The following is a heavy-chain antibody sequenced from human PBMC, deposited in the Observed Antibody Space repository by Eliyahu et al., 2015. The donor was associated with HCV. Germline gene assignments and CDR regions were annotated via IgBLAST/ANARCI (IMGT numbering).Heavy chain of an antibody. CDR3: ARHPRRLITMIVVVMN. J-gene: IGHJ4*02. V-gene: IGHV4-39*01. CDR1: GGSXXSRSYY. CDR2: IYYXGST. D-gene: IGHD3-22*01. Sequence: QLQLQESGPGLVKPSETLSLXCTVXGGSXXSRSYYWGWXRQPPGKGLEWIGSIYYXGSTYYNPSLKSRVTISVDTSKNQFSLKLSSVTAADTAVYYCARHPRRLITMIVVVMNWGQGTLVTVSS.